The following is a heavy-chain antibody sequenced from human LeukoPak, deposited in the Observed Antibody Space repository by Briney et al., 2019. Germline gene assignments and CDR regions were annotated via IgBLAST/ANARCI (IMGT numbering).Heavy chain of an antibody. CDR1: GFTFSSYA. D-gene: IGHD3-22*01. V-gene: IGHV3-23*01. J-gene: IGHJ3*02. Sequence: GGSLRLSCAASGFTFSSYAMSWVRQAPGKGLEWVSAISGSGGSTYYADSVKGRFTISRDNSKNTLYLQMNSLRAEDTAVYYCAKQYDSSGYYFLGAFDIWGQGTMVTVSS. CDR2: ISGSGGST. CDR3: AKQYDSSGYYFLGAFDI.